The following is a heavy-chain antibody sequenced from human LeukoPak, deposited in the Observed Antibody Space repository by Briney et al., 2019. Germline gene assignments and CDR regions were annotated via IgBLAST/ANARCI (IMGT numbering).Heavy chain of an antibody. CDR1: GGSITGYY. CDR3: ARTEAFGGVIVKNFDY. Sequence: SETLSLTCTVSGGSITGYYWSWIRQPPGKGLEWIGYIYYSGSTSYNPSLKSRVSISVDTSKNQFSLKLSSVTAADTAVYYCARTEAFGGVIVKNFDYWGQGTLVTVSS. D-gene: IGHD3-16*02. V-gene: IGHV4-59*08. CDR2: IYYSGST. J-gene: IGHJ4*02.